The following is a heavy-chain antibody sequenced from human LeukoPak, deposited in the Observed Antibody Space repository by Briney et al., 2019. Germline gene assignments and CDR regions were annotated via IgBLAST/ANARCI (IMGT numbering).Heavy chain of an antibody. J-gene: IGHJ3*02. Sequence: GGSLRLSCAASGFTFSNYAMSWVRQAPGKGLEWVSTNADSVKGRFTISRDNSNNTLYLQMNSLRAEDSAVYYCARHITAADAFDNWGQGTMVTVSS. CDR3: ARHITAADAFDN. CDR1: GFTFSNYA. D-gene: IGHD6-13*01. V-gene: IGHV3-23*01.